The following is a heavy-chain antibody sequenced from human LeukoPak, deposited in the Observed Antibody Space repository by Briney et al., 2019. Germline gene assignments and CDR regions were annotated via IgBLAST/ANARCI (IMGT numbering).Heavy chain of an antibody. V-gene: IGHV4-39*02. J-gene: IGHJ4*02. CDR3: ARDPDYGDYVY. Sequence: SETLSLTCSVSGGSISSGVYYWGWIRQPPGKGLEWIGTIYYNGATQYSSSLKSRVTISLDTSKNQFSLNLRFLTAADTAVYYCARDPDYGDYVYWGQGTLVTVSS. D-gene: IGHD4-17*01. CDR1: GGSISSGVYY. CDR2: IYYNGAT.